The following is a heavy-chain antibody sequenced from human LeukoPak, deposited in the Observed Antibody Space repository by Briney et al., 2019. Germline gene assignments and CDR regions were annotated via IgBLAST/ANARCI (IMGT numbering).Heavy chain of an antibody. CDR3: AKNYDFWSGPFDF. CDR2: IGARGDST. CDR1: GFTFSSYA. V-gene: IGHV3-23*01. Sequence: GGSLRLSCAASGFTFSSYAMSWVRQAPSEGLEWVSAIGARGDSTYYADSVKGQFTISRDNSKNTLYLQMNSLRAEDTALYYCAKNYDFWSGPFDFWGQGTLVTVSS. J-gene: IGHJ4*02. D-gene: IGHD3-3*01.